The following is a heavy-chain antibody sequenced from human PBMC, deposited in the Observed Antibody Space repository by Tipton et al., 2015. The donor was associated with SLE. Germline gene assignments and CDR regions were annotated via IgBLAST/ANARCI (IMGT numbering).Heavy chain of an antibody. Sequence: LRLSCAASGFTFSSYGMHWIRQPPGKGLEWIGSIYYTGTTSYNPSLKSRLTISVDTSKNQFSLKLSSMTAADTAVYFCARTGPDVELEWGDYFDFWGQGTLVTVSS. CDR2: IYYTGTT. CDR1: GFTFSSYG. CDR3: ARTGPDVELEWGDYFDF. V-gene: IGHV4-59*01. D-gene: IGHD3-3*01. J-gene: IGHJ4*02.